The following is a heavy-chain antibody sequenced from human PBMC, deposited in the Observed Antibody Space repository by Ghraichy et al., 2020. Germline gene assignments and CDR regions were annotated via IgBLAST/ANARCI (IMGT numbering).Heavy chain of an antibody. CDR1: GFTFSSYS. D-gene: IGHD3-22*01. CDR2: ISSSSSYI. Sequence: GESLNIYCAASGFTFSSYSMNWVRQAPGKGLEWVSSISSSSSYIYYADSVKGRFTISRDNAKNSLYLQMNSLRAEDTAVYYCARDFNYYDSSGPGYWGQGTLVTVSS. J-gene: IGHJ4*02. V-gene: IGHV3-21*01. CDR3: ARDFNYYDSSGPGY.